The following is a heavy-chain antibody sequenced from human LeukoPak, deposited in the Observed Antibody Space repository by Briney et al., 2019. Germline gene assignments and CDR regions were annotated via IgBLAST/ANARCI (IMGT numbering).Heavy chain of an antibody. CDR2: ISYDGSNK. Sequence: QPGRSLRLSCAASGFTFSSYAMHWVRQAPGKGLEWVAVISYDGSNKYYADSVKGRFTISRDNSKSTLYLQMNSLRAEDTAVYYCARGLGTSPPFDYWGQGTLVTVSS. CDR3: ARGLGTSPPFDY. D-gene: IGHD2-2*01. V-gene: IGHV3-30-3*01. CDR1: GFTFSSYA. J-gene: IGHJ4*02.